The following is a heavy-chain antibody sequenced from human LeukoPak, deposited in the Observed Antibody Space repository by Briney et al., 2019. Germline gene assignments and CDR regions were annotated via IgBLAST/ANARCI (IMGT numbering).Heavy chain of an antibody. Sequence: PSETLSLTRTVSGGYIITSGHYWGWIRQPPGKGLEWIGSIYYTGVTSTNPFFRSRMSISVDTSKNQFSLNLTSVTAADAAVYYCARERSSSGGHNWFDPWGQGTLVTVSS. CDR2: IYYTGVT. CDR1: GGYIITSGHY. CDR3: ARERSSSGGHNWFDP. D-gene: IGHD4-23*01. J-gene: IGHJ5*02. V-gene: IGHV4-39*07.